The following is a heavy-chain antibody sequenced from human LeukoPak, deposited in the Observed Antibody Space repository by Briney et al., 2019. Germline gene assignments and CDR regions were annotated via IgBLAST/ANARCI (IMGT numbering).Heavy chain of an antibody. V-gene: IGHV3-20*04. CDR1: GFTFDDYG. J-gene: IGHJ3*02. D-gene: IGHD5-24*01. Sequence: GGSLRLSCAASGFTFDDYGMSWVRQAPGKGLELVSGINWNGGSTGYADSVEGRFTISRDNAKNSLYLQMNSLRAEDTALYYCARQRDGYNDAFDIWGQGTMNTVSS. CDR3: ARQRDGYNDAFDI. CDR2: INWNGGST.